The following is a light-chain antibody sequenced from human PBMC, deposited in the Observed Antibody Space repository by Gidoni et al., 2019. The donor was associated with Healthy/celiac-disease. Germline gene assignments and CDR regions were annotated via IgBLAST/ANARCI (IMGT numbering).Light chain of an antibody. Sequence: DIEMTQSPSPLSASVGDRVTITCRASQSISSWFAWYQQKPGKAPKLLIYKASSFESGVPSRFSGSGSGTEFTLTISSLQPDDFATYYCQQYYSSLWTFGQXTKVEIK. J-gene: IGKJ1*01. V-gene: IGKV1-5*03. CDR3: QQYYSSLWT. CDR1: QSISSW. CDR2: KAS.